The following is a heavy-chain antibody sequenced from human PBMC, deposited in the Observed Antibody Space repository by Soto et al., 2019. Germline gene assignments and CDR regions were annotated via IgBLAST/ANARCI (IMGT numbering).Heavy chain of an antibody. CDR2: ISGASNYI. Sequence: EVQLVESGGGLVQPGGSLRLSCAVSGFTFSNFPMTWVRQAPGKGLEWVSYISGASNYIYYADSVKGRFTISRDNAKNSMSLQMNSLRDEDTAEYYCARQVYTVVTPIDYWGQGTLVTVTS. D-gene: IGHD2-21*02. V-gene: IGHV3-48*02. CDR1: GFTFSNFP. CDR3: ARQVYTVVTPIDY. J-gene: IGHJ4*02.